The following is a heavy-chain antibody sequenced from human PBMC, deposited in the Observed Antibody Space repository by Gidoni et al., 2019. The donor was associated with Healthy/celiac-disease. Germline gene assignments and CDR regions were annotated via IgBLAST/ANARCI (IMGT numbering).Heavy chain of an antibody. CDR1: GGSISSGSYY. CDR2: IYTSGST. Sequence: QVQLQESGPGLVKPSQTLSLTCTAPGGSISSGSYYWSWIRQPAGKGLEWIGRIYTSGSTNYNPSLKSRVTISVDTSKNQFSLKLSSVTAADTAVYYCARVVVGEGTYYGMDVWGQGTTVTVSS. CDR3: ARVVVGEGTYYGMDV. V-gene: IGHV4-61*02. D-gene: IGHD1-26*01. J-gene: IGHJ6*02.